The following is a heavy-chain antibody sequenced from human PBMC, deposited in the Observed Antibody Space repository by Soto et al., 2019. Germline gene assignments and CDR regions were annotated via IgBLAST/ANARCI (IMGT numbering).Heavy chain of an antibody. CDR2: IYYAGTT. D-gene: IGHD3-22*01. CDR1: DGSLSPNY. J-gene: IGHJ4*02. V-gene: IGHV4-59*08. Sequence: LSETLSLTCSVSDGSLSPNYWSWIRQPPGKGLEWIGYIYYAGTTTYNPSLKSRVSISVDTSKNEVSLTLTSVTAADTAVYYCARLGAYYQASDSWGQGTLVTVSS. CDR3: ARLGAYYQASDS.